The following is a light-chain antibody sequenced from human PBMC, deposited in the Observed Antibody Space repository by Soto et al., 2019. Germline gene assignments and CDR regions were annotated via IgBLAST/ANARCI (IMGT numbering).Light chain of an antibody. J-gene: IGLJ1*01. CDR2: GVT. Sequence: QSVLTQPASVSGSPGQSITISFTGSSSDIGAFNYVAWYQQHPGKAPKLIIHGVTNRPSGVSSRFSGSKSDYTASLTISGLQAEDEADYYCSSYTTAFFYVFGTGTKVTVL. V-gene: IGLV2-14*01. CDR3: SSYTTAFFYV. CDR1: SSDIGAFNY.